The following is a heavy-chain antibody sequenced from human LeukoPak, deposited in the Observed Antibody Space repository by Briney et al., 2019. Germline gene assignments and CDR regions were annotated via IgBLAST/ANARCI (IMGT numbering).Heavy chain of an antibody. CDR3: ARDGIAVAAFDI. V-gene: IGHV3-21*01. D-gene: IGHD6-19*01. J-gene: IGHJ3*02. CDR2: ISSSSSYT. CDR1: GFTFSSYS. Sequence: GFLRLSCAASGFTFSSYSMNWVRQAPGKGLEWVSSISSSSSYTYYADSVKGRFTISRDNAKNSLYLQMNSLRAEDTAVYYCARDGIAVAAFDIWGQGTMVTVSS.